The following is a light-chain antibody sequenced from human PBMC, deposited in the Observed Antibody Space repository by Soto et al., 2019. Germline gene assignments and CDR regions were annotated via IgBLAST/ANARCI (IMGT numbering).Light chain of an antibody. CDR2: AAS. Sequence: DIQMTQSPSSLSASVGDRVTITCRASQSISSYLNWYQQKPGKAPKLLIYAASSLQSGVPSRFSGSGSGTDFTLTISSLQPEDFATYYCQQSYSTHINCGQGTRREIK. CDR3: QQSYSTHIN. V-gene: IGKV1-39*01. CDR1: QSISSY. J-gene: IGKJ5*01.